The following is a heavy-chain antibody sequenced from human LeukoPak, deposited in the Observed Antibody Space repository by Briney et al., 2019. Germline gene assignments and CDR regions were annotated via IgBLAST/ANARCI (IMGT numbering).Heavy chain of an antibody. Sequence: PSETLSLTCTVSGGSISSSSYYWGWIRQPPGKGLEWIGSIYYSGSTYYIPSLKSRVTISVDTSKNQFSLKLSSVTAADTAVYYCARVTYSGSYPAFDYWGQGTLVTVSS. V-gene: IGHV4-39*07. CDR1: GGSISSSSYY. D-gene: IGHD1-26*01. J-gene: IGHJ4*02. CDR3: ARVTYSGSYPAFDY. CDR2: IYYSGST.